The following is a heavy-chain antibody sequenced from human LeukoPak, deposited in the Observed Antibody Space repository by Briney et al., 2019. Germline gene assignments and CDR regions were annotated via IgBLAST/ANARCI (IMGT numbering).Heavy chain of an antibody. V-gene: IGHV3-23*01. Sequence: GASLKLSWTAFGSTFTSYAMGWVRQAPGKGLEWVGSISRNGGSTYYADSVKGRFTISRDNSKNTLYLQMNSLRAEDTAVYYCANQRLYQLLGAPLDYWGQGTLVTVSS. D-gene: IGHD2-2*01. CDR3: ANQRLYQLLGAPLDY. CDR1: GSTFTSYA. CDR2: ISRNGGST. J-gene: IGHJ4*02.